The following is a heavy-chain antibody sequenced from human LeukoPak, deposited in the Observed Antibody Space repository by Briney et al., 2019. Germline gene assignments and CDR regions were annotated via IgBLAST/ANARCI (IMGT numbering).Heavy chain of an antibody. D-gene: IGHD6-13*01. J-gene: IGHJ3*02. V-gene: IGHV5-51*01. CDR2: IYPGDSDT. Sequence: KVSCKASGYTFTSYGISWVRQAPGQGLEWMGIIYPGDSDTRYSPSFQGQVTISADKSISTAYLQWSSLKASDTAMYYCARQGAAAGDAFDIWGQGTMVTVSS. CDR3: ARQGAAAGDAFDI. CDR1: GYTFTSYG.